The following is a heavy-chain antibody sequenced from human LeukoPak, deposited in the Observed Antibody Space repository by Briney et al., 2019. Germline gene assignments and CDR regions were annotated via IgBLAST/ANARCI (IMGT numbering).Heavy chain of an antibody. CDR3: ARDLGATVTTRPDDY. D-gene: IGHD4-17*01. CDR1: GYTFTGYY. V-gene: IGHV1-2*06. J-gene: IGHJ4*02. Sequence: GASVKVSCKASGYTFTGYYMHWVRQAPGQGLEWMGRINPNSGGTNYAQKFQGRATMTRDTSISTAYMELSRLRSDDTAVYYCARDLGATVTTRPDDYWGQGTLVTVSS. CDR2: INPNSGGT.